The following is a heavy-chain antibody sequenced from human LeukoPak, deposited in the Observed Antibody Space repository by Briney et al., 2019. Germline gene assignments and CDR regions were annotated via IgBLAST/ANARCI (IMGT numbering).Heavy chain of an antibody. D-gene: IGHD4-17*01. CDR3: ARDNLNDYGDYGFDY. V-gene: IGHV1-18*01. CDR1: GYTFTSYG. Sequence: ASVKVSCKASGYTFTSYGISWVRQAPGQGLEWMGWISAYNGNTNYAQKLQGRVTMTTDTSTSTAYMELRSLRSDDTAVYYCARDNLNDYGDYGFDYWGQGTLVTVSS. CDR2: ISAYNGNT. J-gene: IGHJ4*02.